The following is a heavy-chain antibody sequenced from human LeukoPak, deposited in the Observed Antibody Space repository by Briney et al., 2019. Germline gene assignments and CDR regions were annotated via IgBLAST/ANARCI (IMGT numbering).Heavy chain of an antibody. CDR3: ARESPSEDTASDGFDI. V-gene: IGHV4-59*01. J-gene: IGHJ3*02. Sequence: SETLSLTCTVSGGSISSYYWSWIRQPPGKGLEWIGYIYYSGSTNYNPSLESRVTISVDTSKNQFSLKLSSVTAADTAVYYCARESPSEDTASDGFDIWGQGTMVTVSS. D-gene: IGHD5-18*01. CDR2: IYYSGST. CDR1: GGSISSYY.